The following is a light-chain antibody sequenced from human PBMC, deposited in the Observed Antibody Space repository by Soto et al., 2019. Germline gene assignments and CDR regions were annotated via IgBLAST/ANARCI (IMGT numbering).Light chain of an antibody. CDR2: GAS. CDR3: QQYGSSPRS. V-gene: IGKV3-20*01. Sequence: EIVLTKSPGTLSLSPGERATLSCRASQSVSSSYLAWYQHKLGQAPRLLIYGASSKASGIPDRFSGSGSGTDFTLTISRLEPEDFAVYYCQQYGSSPRSFGQGTKVEVK. CDR1: QSVSSSY. J-gene: IGKJ1*01.